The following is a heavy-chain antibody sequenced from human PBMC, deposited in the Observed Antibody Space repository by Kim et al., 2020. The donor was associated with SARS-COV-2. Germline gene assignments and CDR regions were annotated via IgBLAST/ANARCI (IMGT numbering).Heavy chain of an antibody. Sequence: GGSLRLSCAASGFSVSDTYMTWVRQAPGKGLEWVSIIYSGGSTAYVGSVRGRFTISRDNSENTVYLQIHSLRAEDTAVYFCARSAVTTRNNWFDPWGQGT. CDR2: IYSGGST. V-gene: IGHV3-66*01. D-gene: IGHD4-17*01. CDR3: ARSAVTTRNNWFDP. J-gene: IGHJ5*02. CDR1: GFSVSDTY.